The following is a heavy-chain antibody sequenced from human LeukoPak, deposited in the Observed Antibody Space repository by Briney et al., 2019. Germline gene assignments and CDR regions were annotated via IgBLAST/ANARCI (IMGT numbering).Heavy chain of an antibody. CDR2: IYPGDSDV. V-gene: IGHV5-51*01. Sequence: RGESLKISCKGSGYSFTSYWIGWVRQMPGKGLEWVAIIYPGDSDVRYSPSFQGQVIISADKSISTAFLQWNSLKASDTAIYYCARHFGDSYYNYYVDVWGKGTTVTVSS. CDR1: GYSFTSYW. J-gene: IGHJ6*03. CDR3: ARHFGDSYYNYYVDV. D-gene: IGHD3-16*01.